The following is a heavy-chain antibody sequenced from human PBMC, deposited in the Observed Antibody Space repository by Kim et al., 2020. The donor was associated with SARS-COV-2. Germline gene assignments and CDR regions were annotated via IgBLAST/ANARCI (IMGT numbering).Heavy chain of an antibody. J-gene: IGHJ4*02. Sequence: SETLSLTCTVSGGSISSYYWSWIRQPPGKGLEWIGYIYYSGSTNYNPSLKSRVTISVDTSKNQFSLKLSSVTAADTAVYYCAREKDGDYDTTFDYWGQGTLVTVSS. CDR1: GGSISSYY. CDR2: IYYSGST. V-gene: IGHV4-59*01. CDR3: AREKDGDYDTTFDY. D-gene: IGHD4-17*01.